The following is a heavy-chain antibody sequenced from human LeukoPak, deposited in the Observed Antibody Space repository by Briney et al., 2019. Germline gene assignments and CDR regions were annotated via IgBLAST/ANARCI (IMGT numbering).Heavy chain of an antibody. CDR3: ARDHGYGSYYGMDV. D-gene: IGHD3-10*01. J-gene: IGHJ6*02. Sequence: SETLSLTCTVSGGSIRNYYWSWIRQPPGKGLEWIGFIYHSGSTNYNPSLKSRVTISVDTSKNQFSLKLSSVTAADTAVYYCARDHGYGSYYGMDVWGQGTTVTVSS. CDR2: IYHSGST. V-gene: IGHV4-59*01. CDR1: GGSIRNYY.